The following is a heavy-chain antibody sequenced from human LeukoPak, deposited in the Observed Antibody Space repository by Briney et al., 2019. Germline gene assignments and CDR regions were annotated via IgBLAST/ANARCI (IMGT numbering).Heavy chain of an antibody. CDR2: MNPNSGNT. J-gene: IGHJ4*02. CDR1: GYTFTSYD. D-gene: IGHD3-10*01. CDR3: ARAGDLMVRGVKPTDY. V-gene: IGHV1-8*01. Sequence: GASVKVSCKASGYTFTSYDINWVRQATGQGLEWMGWMNPNSGNTGYAQKFQGRVTMTRNTSISTAYMELSSLRSEDTAVYYCARAGDLMVRGVKPTDYWGQGTLVTVSS.